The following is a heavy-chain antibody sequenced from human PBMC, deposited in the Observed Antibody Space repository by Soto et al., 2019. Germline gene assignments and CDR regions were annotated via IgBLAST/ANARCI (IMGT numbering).Heavy chain of an antibody. CDR1: GVTFSSYS. D-gene: IGHD1-26*01. V-gene: IGHV1-69*01. J-gene: IGHJ4*02. CDR2: IIPIFSTA. CDR3: SRDGGRHSGGIDY. Sequence: QVQLVQSGAEVKKPGPSVKVSCKASGVTFSSYSINWVRRAPGQVLEWMGEIIPIFSTANYAQTFQGRFTITAEESTSTAYMELRSLRSEDTAVYYCSRDGGRHSGGIDYWGQGTVVTVSS.